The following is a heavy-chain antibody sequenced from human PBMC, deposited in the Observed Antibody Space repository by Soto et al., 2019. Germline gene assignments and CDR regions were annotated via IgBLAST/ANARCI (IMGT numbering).Heavy chain of an antibody. J-gene: IGHJ6*02. CDR3: ARQNQPQAGDYYYFGMDI. CDR2: ISKDGSNI. D-gene: IGHD2-2*01. CDR1: GFTLSSYA. V-gene: IGHV3-30*04. Sequence: QEQLVESGGGVVQPGKSLRVSCAASGFTLSSYAMHWVRQAPGKGLEWVAVISKDGSNIFYGDSVKGRFTISRDNSKDTVVLQMENLRLEETAVYYCARQNQPQAGDYYYFGMDIWGQGTAVTVFS.